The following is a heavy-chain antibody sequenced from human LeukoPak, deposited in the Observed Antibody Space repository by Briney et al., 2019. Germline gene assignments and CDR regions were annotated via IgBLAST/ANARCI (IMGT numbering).Heavy chain of an antibody. CDR2: ISAYNGNT. Sequence: ASVKVSCKASGYTFTSYGISWVRQAPGQGLEWMGWISAYNGNTNYAQKLQGRVTMTTDTFTSTAYMELRSLRSDDTAVYYCARDGQGAARPGWMDVWGKGTTVTVSS. CDR1: GYTFTSYG. D-gene: IGHD6-6*01. V-gene: IGHV1-18*01. CDR3: ARDGQGAARPGWMDV. J-gene: IGHJ6*04.